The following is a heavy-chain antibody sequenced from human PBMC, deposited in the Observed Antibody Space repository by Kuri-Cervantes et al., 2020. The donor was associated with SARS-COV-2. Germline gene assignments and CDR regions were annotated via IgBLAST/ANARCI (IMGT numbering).Heavy chain of an antibody. CDR2: IYPGDSDT. V-gene: IGHV5-51*01. J-gene: IGHJ3*02. D-gene: IGHD2-2*01. CDR3: ARAFVVVPAASQGAFDI. Sequence: GESLKISWKGSGYSFTSYWIGWVRQMPGKGLEWMGIIYPGDSDTRYSPSFQGQVTISADKSISTAYLQWSSLKASDTAMYYCARAFVVVPAASQGAFDIWGQGTMVTVSS. CDR1: GYSFTSYW.